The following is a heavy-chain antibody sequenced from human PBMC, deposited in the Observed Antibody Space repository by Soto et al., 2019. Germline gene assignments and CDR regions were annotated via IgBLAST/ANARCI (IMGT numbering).Heavy chain of an antibody. Sequence: GALGLPGEAPGGTVRIYGMGWVPRGAGNGQEGVAGGSICGSKHYADSVRGRFTISRNKSRDAVSLQRNSLTAEDASVYFCGRRSGAGGHLDYWGQGALVIASS. CDR1: GGTVRIYG. J-gene: IGHJ4*02. D-gene: IGHD6-25*01. V-gene: IGHV3-23*01. CDR3: GRRSGAGGHLDY. CDR2: GSICGSK.